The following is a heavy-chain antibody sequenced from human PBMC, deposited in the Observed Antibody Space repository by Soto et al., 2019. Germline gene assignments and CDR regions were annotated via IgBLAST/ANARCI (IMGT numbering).Heavy chain of an antibody. J-gene: IGHJ4*02. CDR2: IWYDGSNK. Sequence: GGSLRLSCAASGFTFSSYGMHWVRQAPGKGLEWVAVIWYDGSNKYYADSVKGRFTISRDNSKNTLYLQMNSLRAEDTAVYYCARDNQGQWLDYFDYWGQGTLVTVSS. V-gene: IGHV3-33*01. D-gene: IGHD6-19*01. CDR3: ARDNQGQWLDYFDY. CDR1: GFTFSSYG.